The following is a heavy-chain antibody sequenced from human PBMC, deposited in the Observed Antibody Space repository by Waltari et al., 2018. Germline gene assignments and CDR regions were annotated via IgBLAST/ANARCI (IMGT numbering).Heavy chain of an antibody. CDR2: INPKSGGT. CDR1: GYTFSDYY. Sequence: QVQLVQSGAEVKKPGASVKVSCKASGYTFSDYYIHWVRQAPGQGLEWMGWINPKSGGTNYAQKFQGRVTMTRDTSSSTVYRGLSRLRSDDTAVYFWARDTEGYNWFDPWGQGSLVTVSS. J-gene: IGHJ5*02. CDR3: ARDTEGYNWFDP. V-gene: IGHV1-2*02.